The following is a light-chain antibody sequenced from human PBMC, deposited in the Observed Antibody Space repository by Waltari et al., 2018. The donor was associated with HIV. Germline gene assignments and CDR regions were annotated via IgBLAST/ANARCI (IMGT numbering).Light chain of an antibody. V-gene: IGLV9-49*01. Sequence: QPVLTQPPSASASLGASVTLTCTLSSRYSHYKVDWYQQSTGKGPRFVMRVGTGGIVGSKGDGIPDRFSVLGSGLNRYLTIKNIQEEDESDYHCGADLGSGSNFVYVFGTGTKVTVL. CDR3: GADLGSGSNFVYV. CDR1: SRYSHYK. CDR2: VGTGGIVG. J-gene: IGLJ1*01.